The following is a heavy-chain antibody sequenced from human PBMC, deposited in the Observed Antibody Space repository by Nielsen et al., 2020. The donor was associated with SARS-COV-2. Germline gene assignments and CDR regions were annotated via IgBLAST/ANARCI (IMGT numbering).Heavy chain of an antibody. CDR3: AKGGYYDFWSGYYPQTDYYGMDV. J-gene: IGHJ6*02. CDR2: IYSGGSST. Sequence: EGSLRLSCAASGFTFSSYAMSWVRQAPGKGLEWVSVIYSGGSSTYYADSVKGRFTISRDNSKNTLYLQMNSLRAEDTAVYYCAKGGYYDFWSGYYPQTDYYGMDVWGQGTTVTVSS. D-gene: IGHD3-3*01. CDR1: GFTFSSYA. V-gene: IGHV3-23*03.